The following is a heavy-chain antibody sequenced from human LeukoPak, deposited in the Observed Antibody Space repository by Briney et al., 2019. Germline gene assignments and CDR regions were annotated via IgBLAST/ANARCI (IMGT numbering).Heavy chain of an antibody. V-gene: IGHV3-66*01. CDR3: ASVYDSHAFDI. Sequence: GSLRLSCAASGFTVSSNYMSWVRQAPGKGLEWVSVIYSGGSTYYADSVKGRFTISRDNSKNTLYLQMNSLRAEDTAVYYCASVYDSHAFDIWGQGTMVTVSS. D-gene: IGHD3-22*01. CDR2: IYSGGST. CDR1: GFTVSSNY. J-gene: IGHJ3*02.